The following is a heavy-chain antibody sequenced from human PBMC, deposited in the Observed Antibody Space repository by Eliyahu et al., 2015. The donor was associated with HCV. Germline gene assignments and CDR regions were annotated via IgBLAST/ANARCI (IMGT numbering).Heavy chain of an antibody. CDR2: VSGGGGFK. Sequence: QAPGKGLDWVSTVSGGGGFKYYADSLKGRFTVSRDNARSTVSLQLNSLRVEDTAVYYCARLRSDHGDFHPFDFWGQGALVSVSS. D-gene: IGHD4-17*01. V-gene: IGHV3-23*01. CDR3: ARLRSDHGDFHPFDF. J-gene: IGHJ4*02.